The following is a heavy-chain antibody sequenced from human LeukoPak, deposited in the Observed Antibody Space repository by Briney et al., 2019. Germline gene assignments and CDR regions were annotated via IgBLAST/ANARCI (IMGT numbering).Heavy chain of an antibody. CDR2: IYHSGST. D-gene: IGHD3-3*01. CDR1: GGSISSSNW. J-gene: IGHJ5*02. CDR3: ARAYYDFWSGYTHPHWFDP. Sequence: PSGTLSLTCAVSGGSISSSNWWSWVRQPPGKGLEWIGEIYHSGSTNYNPSLKSRVTISVDKSKNQFSLKLSSVTAADTAVYYCARAYYDFWSGYTHPHWFDPWGQGTLVTVSS. V-gene: IGHV4-4*02.